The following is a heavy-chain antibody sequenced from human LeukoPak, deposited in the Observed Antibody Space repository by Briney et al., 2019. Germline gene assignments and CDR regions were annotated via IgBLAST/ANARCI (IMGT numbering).Heavy chain of an antibody. D-gene: IGHD2-15*01. V-gene: IGHV3-30*03. CDR3: ARDMDASGSGRLDY. J-gene: IGHJ4*02. CDR1: GFSVSNNY. CDR2: IYYDGGNK. Sequence: GGSLRLSCAASGFSVSNNYMSWVRQAPGKGLEWVALIYYDGGNKYYADSVKGRFTISRDNSKNALYLQMNSLRAEDTAVYYCARDMDASGSGRLDYWGQGTLVTVSS.